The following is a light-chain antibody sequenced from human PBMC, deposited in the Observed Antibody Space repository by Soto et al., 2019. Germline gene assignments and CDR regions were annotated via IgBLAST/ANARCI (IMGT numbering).Light chain of an antibody. CDR3: HQSYSMYP. V-gene: IGKV1-39*01. J-gene: IGKJ2*01. Sequence: DIQMTQSPSSLSAYVGDRVTITCRASQSISSYLNWYQQKPGKAPKLLIYAASSLQSGVPSRFSGSGSGTDFPPTISSLQPEDFATYYCHQSYSMYPLGQGPSWRSN. CDR1: QSISSY. CDR2: AAS.